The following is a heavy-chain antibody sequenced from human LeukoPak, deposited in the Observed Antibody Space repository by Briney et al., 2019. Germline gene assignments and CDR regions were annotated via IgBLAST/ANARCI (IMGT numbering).Heavy chain of an antibody. CDR3: ARSDYCDY. CDR2: TNSDGTIT. V-gene: IGHV3-74*01. J-gene: IGHJ4*02. Sequence: PGGSLRLSCAASGFAFNAYWMHWVRQAPGKGLVWVSRTNSDGTITTYADSVKGRFTISRDNAKNTLYLQMNSLRAEDTAVYYCARSDYCDYWGQGTLVTVSS. CDR1: GFAFNAYW.